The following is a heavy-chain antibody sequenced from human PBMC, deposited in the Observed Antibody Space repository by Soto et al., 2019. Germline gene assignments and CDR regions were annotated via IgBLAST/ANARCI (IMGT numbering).Heavy chain of an antibody. J-gene: IGHJ4*02. Sequence: QVQLVESGRSVVQPGRSLRLSCEASGFTFTSYAMHWVRQAPGKGLEWVAVISYDGINEYYADSVKGRFTISRDNSKNTLFLQMSSLRVEDTAVYYCARDRLRLGELSLIGDFDYWGQGTLVTVSS. CDR3: ARDRLRLGELSLIGDFDY. CDR2: ISYDGINE. V-gene: IGHV3-30*15. CDR1: GFTFTSYA. D-gene: IGHD3-16*02.